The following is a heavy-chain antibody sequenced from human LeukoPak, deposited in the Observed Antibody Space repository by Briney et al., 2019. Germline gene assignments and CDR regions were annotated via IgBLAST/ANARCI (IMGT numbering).Heavy chain of an antibody. D-gene: IGHD3-22*01. CDR3: ARHALHNDNSDCYFAY. V-gene: IGHV5-51*01. J-gene: IGHJ4*02. CDR1: GYSFTSYW. Sequence: GESLKISCKGSGYSFTSYWIGWVRQMPGKGLEWMGIIYPGDSDTRYSPSFQGQVTISADKSISTAYLQWSSLKASDTAMYYCARHALHNDNSDCYFAYWGQGTLVTVSS. CDR2: IYPGDSDT.